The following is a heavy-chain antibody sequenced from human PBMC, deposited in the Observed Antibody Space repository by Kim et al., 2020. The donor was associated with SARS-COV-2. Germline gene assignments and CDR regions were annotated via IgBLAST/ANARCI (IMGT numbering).Heavy chain of an antibody. Sequence: SETLSLTCTVSGGSISSGDYYWSWIRQPPGKGLEWIGYIYYSGSTYYNPSLKSRVTISVDTSKNQFSLKLSSVTAADTAVYYCARVNFRVWVLSPAAIRRWCDPWGQGTLVTVSS. D-gene: IGHD2-2*02. V-gene: IGHV4-30-4*01. J-gene: IGHJ5*02. CDR1: GGSISSGDYY. CDR3: ARVNFRVWVLSPAAIRRWCDP. CDR2: IYYSGST.